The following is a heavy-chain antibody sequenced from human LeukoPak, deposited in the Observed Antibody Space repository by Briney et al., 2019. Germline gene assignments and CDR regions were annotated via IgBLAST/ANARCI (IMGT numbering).Heavy chain of an antibody. D-gene: IGHD3-10*01. CDR3: ARDTSYGSGSYPPPDY. CDR2: LYTAGDT. J-gene: IGHJ4*02. CDR1: GFSVSSKY. Sequence: GGSLRLSCAASGFSVSSKYMSWVRQAPGKGLEWVSVLYTAGDTYYADSVKGRFTISRDNSKNTLYLQMNSLRAEDTAVYYCARDTSYGSGSYPPPDYWGQGTLDTVSS. V-gene: IGHV3-53*05.